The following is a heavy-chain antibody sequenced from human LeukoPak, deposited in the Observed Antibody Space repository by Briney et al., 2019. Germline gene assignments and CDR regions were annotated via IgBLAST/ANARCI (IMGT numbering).Heavy chain of an antibody. V-gene: IGHV3-21*04. D-gene: IGHD3-22*01. CDR2: ISSSSSYI. CDR1: GFTFRSYS. CDR3: AKDISSSGSSYYFDY. J-gene: IGHJ4*02. Sequence: PGGSLRLSCAASGFTFRSYSMNWVRQAPGKGLEWVSSISSSSSYIYYADSVKGRFTISRDNAKSSLYLQMNSLRPEDTALYYCAKDISSSGSSYYFDYWGQGTLVIVSS.